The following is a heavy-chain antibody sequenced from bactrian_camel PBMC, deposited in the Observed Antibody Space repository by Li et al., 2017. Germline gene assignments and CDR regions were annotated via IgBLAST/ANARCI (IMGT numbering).Heavy chain of an antibody. CDR3: AADGCGNWFQGRYNH. J-gene: IGHJ4*01. D-gene: IGHD3*01. CDR2: INGGGGST. Sequence: HVQLVESGGGSVQAGGSLRLSCAASGDIRSRDCMGWVRQAPGKGLEWVSVINGGGGSTYYADSVKGRFTISRDNAKNILYLQMNRLKPEDTAMYCCAADGCGNWFQGRYNHWGQGTQVTVS. V-gene: IGHV3S1*01. CDR1: GDIRSRDC.